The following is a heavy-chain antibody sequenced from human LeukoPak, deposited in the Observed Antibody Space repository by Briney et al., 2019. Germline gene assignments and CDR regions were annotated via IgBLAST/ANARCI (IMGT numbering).Heavy chain of an antibody. J-gene: IGHJ4*02. CDR2: INPNSGGT. Sequence: ASVTVSLKGSGYTFTGYYMHWVRQPPGQGLEWMGWINPNSGGTNYAQKFQGRVTMTRDTSISTANKQLSRLRSDDTAVDYCAREWVYCSGGSSYSAPYFDYWGQGTLVTVSS. CDR1: GYTFTGYY. D-gene: IGHD2-15*01. V-gene: IGHV1-2*02. CDR3: AREWVYCSGGSSYSAPYFDY.